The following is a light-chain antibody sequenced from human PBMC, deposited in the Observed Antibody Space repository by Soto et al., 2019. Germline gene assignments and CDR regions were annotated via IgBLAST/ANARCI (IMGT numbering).Light chain of an antibody. CDR1: QSISSY. Sequence: DIQMTQSPSSLSASVGDRVTITCRASQSISSYLNWYQQKPGKAPKLLIYAASSLQSGVPSRFSGSGSGTEFTLTISSLQPEDVAAYYCQKYNSAPLTFGGGTKGDIK. CDR3: QKYNSAPLT. V-gene: IGKV1-39*01. J-gene: IGKJ4*01. CDR2: AAS.